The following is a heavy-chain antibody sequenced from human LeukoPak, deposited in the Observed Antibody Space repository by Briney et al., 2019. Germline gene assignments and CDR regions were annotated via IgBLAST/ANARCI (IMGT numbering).Heavy chain of an antibody. CDR3: ARWAGVTDQ. Sequence: PGGSLRLSCEASGFTFDNYWMSWVRQVPRKGPEWVANIKQDGSVEHYLDSAKGRFTISRDNAKNALFLQMNSLIPEDTAVYYCARWAGVTDQWGQGTLVTVSS. V-gene: IGHV3-7*01. J-gene: IGHJ4*02. CDR2: IKQDGSVE. D-gene: IGHD5-18*01. CDR1: GFTFDNYW.